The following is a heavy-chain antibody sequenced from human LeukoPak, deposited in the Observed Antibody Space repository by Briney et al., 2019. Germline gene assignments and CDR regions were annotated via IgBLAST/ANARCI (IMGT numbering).Heavy chain of an antibody. V-gene: IGHV4-59*01. Sequence: ASETLSLTCTVSGGSISSYYWSWIRQPPGKGLEWIGYMYNSGTPTYSPTLKSRVTMSADTSKNQFSLNLSSVTAADTAVYYCARVPAAGTGPDSWGQGTLATVSS. CDR2: MYNSGTP. D-gene: IGHD6-13*01. CDR3: ARVPAAGTGPDS. J-gene: IGHJ4*02. CDR1: GGSISSYY.